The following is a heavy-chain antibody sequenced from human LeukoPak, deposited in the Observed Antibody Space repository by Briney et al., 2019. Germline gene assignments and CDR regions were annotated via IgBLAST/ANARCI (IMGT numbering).Heavy chain of an antibody. D-gene: IGHD3-22*01. V-gene: IGHV4-30-2*01. Sequence: TLSLTCAVSGGSISSGGYSWSWIRQPPGKGLEWIGYIYHSGSTYYNPSLKSRVTISVDRSKNQFSLKLSSVTAADTAVYYCASVSDYYDSSGYQEPGWFDPWGQGTLVTVSS. CDR1: GGSISSGGYS. CDR2: IYHSGST. CDR3: ASVSDYYDSSGYQEPGWFDP. J-gene: IGHJ5*02.